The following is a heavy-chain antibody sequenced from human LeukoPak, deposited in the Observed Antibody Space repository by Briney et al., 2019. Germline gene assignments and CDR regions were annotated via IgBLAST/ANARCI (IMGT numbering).Heavy chain of an antibody. CDR1: GYAFTGYY. CDR2: INPNSGGT. D-gene: IGHD5-12*01. CDR3: ARGSDSGYDWPSWFDP. Sequence: GASVKVSCKASGYAFTGYYMHWVRQAPGQGLEWMGWINPNSGGTNYAQKFQGRVTMTRDTSISTAYMELSRLRSDDTAVYYCARGSDSGYDWPSWFDPWGQGTLVTVSS. J-gene: IGHJ5*02. V-gene: IGHV1-2*02.